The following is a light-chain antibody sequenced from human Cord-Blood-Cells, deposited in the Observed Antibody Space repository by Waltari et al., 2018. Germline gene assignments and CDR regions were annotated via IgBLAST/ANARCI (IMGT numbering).Light chain of an antibody. CDR3: CSYAGSSTYV. J-gene: IGLJ1*01. V-gene: IGLV2-23*02. Sequence: QSALTQPAPVSGSPGQSITISCTGTSSDVGSYSLVSWYQHHPGKAPKLVIDEVRKRPSGVSSRFSGSKSGNTASLTISGLQDEDEADYYCCSYAGSSTYVFGTGTKVSVL. CDR1: SSDVGSYSL. CDR2: EVR.